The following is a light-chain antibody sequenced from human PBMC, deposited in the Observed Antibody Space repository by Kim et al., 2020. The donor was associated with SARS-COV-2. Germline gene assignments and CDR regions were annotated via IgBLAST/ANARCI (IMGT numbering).Light chain of an antibody. CDR1: SSNIGSAP. V-gene: IGLV1-44*01. J-gene: IGLJ3*02. Sequence: QGVTISCSGSSSNIGSAPVNWYQQLPGTAPKLLIYNNDQRPSRVPDRFSGSKSGTSASLAISGLQSEDEADYYCAAWDGSLNGVVFGGGTQLTVL. CDR3: AAWDGSLNGVV. CDR2: NND.